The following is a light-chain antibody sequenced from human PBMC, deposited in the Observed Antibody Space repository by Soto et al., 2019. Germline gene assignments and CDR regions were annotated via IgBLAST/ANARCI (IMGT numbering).Light chain of an antibody. J-gene: IGLJ3*02. CDR3: CSYAGSYTWV. CDR2: DVN. CDR1: SRDVGIYNY. Sequence: QSALTQPRSVSVSPGQSVTISCTGTSRDVGIYNYVSWYQHHPDKAPKLIIYDVNKRPSGVPDRFSASKSGSTASLTISGLQAEDESDYYCCSYAGSYTWVFGGGTKLTVL. V-gene: IGLV2-11*01.